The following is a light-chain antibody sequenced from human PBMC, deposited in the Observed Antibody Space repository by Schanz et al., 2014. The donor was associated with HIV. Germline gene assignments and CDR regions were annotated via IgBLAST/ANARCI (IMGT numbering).Light chain of an antibody. CDR2: DSR. V-gene: IGLV1-51*01. CDR3: GTWHSSLREVV. CDR1: DSNIGSNY. Sequence: QSVLTQPPSVSAAPGQKVTISCSGSDSNIGSNYVAWYQQLPGTAPKLLIHDSRKRPSEIPDRFSGSKSGTSATLGITGLQTGDEADYYCGTWHSSLREVVFGGGTQLTVL. J-gene: IGLJ7*01.